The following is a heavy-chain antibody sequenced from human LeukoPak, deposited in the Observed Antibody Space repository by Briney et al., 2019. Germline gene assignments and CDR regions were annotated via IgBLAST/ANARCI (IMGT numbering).Heavy chain of an antibody. Sequence: SETLSLTCTVSGVSVSSGSYYWSWIRQPPGKGLEWIGYIYYSGSTNYNPSLKSRVTISIDTSKNQFSLKLSSVTAADTAVYYCARDRPDYDYYGMDVWGQGTTVTVSS. D-gene: IGHD3-16*01. CDR1: GVSVSSGSYY. V-gene: IGHV4-61*01. CDR3: ARDRPDYDYYGMDV. CDR2: IYYSGST. J-gene: IGHJ6*02.